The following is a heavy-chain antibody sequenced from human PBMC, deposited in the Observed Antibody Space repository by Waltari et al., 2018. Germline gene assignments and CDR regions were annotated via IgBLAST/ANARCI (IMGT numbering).Heavy chain of an antibody. CDR1: GGTFSSYA. V-gene: IGHV1-69*04. CDR2: RIHTLGIA. D-gene: IGHD1-1*01. CDR3: ARGKLERGWFDP. J-gene: IGHJ5*02. Sequence: QVQLVQSGAEVKKPGSSVKVSCKASGGTFSSYAISWVRQAPGQGLEWMGGRIHTLGIANHAQKTQGSVTITAEESTSTVDMEMRSLRAEETAVYYCARGKLERGWFDPWGQGTLVTVSS.